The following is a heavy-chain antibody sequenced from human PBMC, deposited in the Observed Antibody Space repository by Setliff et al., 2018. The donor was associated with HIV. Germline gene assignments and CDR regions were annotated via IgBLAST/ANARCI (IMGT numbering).Heavy chain of an antibody. V-gene: IGHV4-39*07. J-gene: IGHJ4*02. CDR3: AITLVGVTTEMY. D-gene: IGHD2-21*02. CDR1: GGSASNSRYY. CDR2: IHYNEKT. Sequence: SETLSLTCTVSGGSASNSRYYWAWIRQPPGKGLEYIGSIHYNEKTYYNPSLQSRVTVSVDTSKPQFSLEMSSLTAADTAVYYCAITLVGVTTEMYWGQGTLVTVSS.